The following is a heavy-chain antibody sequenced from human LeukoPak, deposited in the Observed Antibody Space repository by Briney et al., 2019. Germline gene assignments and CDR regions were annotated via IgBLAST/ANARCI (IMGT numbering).Heavy chain of an antibody. J-gene: IGHJ6*03. CDR1: GGSISSGSYY. V-gene: IGHV4-61*02. Sequence: PSETLSLTCTVSGGSISSGSYYWSWIRQPAGKGLEWIGRIYSSGSTNYNPSLKSRVIISVDTSKNQFSLKLSSVTAADTAVYYCARDRGFMVRGSRRGYDDYYYYMDVWGKGTTVTISS. CDR3: ARDRGFMVRGSRRGYDDYYYYMDV. CDR2: IYSSGST. D-gene: IGHD3-10*01.